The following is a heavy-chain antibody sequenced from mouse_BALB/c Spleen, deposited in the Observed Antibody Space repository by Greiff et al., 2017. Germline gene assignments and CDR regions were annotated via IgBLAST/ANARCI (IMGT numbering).Heavy chain of an antibody. Sequence: QVHVKQPGAELVKPGASVKMSCKASGYTFTSYWMHWVKQRPGQGLEWIGVIDPSDSYTSYNQKLKGKATLTVDTSSSTAYMQLSSLTSEDSAVYYCARSPHYYGSSWFDYWGKGTTLTVSS. J-gene: IGHJ2*01. D-gene: IGHD1-1*01. V-gene: IGHV1-59*01. CDR3: ARSPHYYGSSWFDY. CDR2: IDPSDSYT. CDR1: GYTFTSYW.